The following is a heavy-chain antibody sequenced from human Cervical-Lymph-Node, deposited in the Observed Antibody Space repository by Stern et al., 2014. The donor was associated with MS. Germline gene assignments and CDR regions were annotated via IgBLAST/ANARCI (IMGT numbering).Heavy chain of an antibody. CDR1: GYSFTSYW. J-gene: IGHJ4*02. V-gene: IGHV5-51*03. CDR2: IFPGDSDT. Sequence: EVQLVESGAEVKKPGESLKISCKGSGYSFTSYWTGWVRQRPGRGLEWMGIIFPGDSDTRYSLSFRGQVTISADKSITTTYLQWSSLEASDTAMYYCVRKDRNGDELDQTWGQGTLVTVSS. D-gene: IGHD1-14*01. CDR3: VRKDRNGDELDQT.